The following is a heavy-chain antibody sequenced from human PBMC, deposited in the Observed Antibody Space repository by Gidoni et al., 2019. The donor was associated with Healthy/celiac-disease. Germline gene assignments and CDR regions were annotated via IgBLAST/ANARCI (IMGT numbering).Heavy chain of an antibody. CDR2: IIPIFGTA. CDR1: GGTFSSYA. Sequence: QVQLVQSGAEVKKPGSSVKVSCKASGGTFSSYAISWVRQAPGQGLEWMGGIIPIFGTANYAQKFQGRVTITADKFTSTAYMELSSLRSEDTAVYYCARDYYDSSGYYPNWFDPWGQGTLVTVSS. D-gene: IGHD3-22*01. J-gene: IGHJ5*02. CDR3: ARDYYDSSGYYPNWFDP. V-gene: IGHV1-69*06.